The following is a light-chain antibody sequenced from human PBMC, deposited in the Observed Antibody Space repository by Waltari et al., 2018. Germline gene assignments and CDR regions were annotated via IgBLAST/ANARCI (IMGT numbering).Light chain of an antibody. CDR1: SSNIGGNS. CDR3: GTWDSSLSAYV. J-gene: IGLJ1*01. V-gene: IGLV1-51*01. CDR2: DNS. Sequence: QSVLTQPPSVSAAPGPKVTISCSGSSSNIGGNSVSWYQPLPGTAPKLLIYDNSKRPSGIPDRFSVSKSGTSATLGITGLQTGDEADYYCGTWDSSLSAYVFGTGTKVTVL.